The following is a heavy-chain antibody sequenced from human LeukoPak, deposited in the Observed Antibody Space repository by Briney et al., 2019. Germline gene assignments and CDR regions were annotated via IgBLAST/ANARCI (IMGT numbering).Heavy chain of an antibody. V-gene: IGHV3-7*03. D-gene: IGHD2-15*01. J-gene: IGHJ6*03. Sequence: PGGSLRLSCAASGFTFSIYWMNWVRQAPGKGLEWVAHIQQDGGEKYYVDSVKGRFTISRDNAKNSLFLQMNSLKTEDTAVYYCSSFGGYYYYYMDVWGKGTTVTVSS. CDR3: SSFGGYYYYYMDV. CDR1: GFTFSIYW. CDR2: IQQDGGEK.